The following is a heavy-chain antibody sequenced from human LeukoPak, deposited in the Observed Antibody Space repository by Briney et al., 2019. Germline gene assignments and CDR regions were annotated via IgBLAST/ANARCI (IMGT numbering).Heavy chain of an antibody. CDR3: ARNSFGPNWFDP. V-gene: IGHV4-39*01. CDR2: IYYSGST. D-gene: IGHD5-18*01. CDR1: GGSISSYY. J-gene: IGHJ5*02. Sequence: SETLSLTCTVSGGSISSYYWSWIRQPPGKGLEWIGSIYYSGSTYYNPSLKSRVTISVDTSKNQFSLKLSSVTAADTAVYYCARNSFGPNWFDPWGQGTLVTVSS.